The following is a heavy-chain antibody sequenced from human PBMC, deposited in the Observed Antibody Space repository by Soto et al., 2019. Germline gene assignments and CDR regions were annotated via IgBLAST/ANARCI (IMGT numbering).Heavy chain of an antibody. J-gene: IGHJ4*02. Sequence: SETLSLTCTVSGGSISSGDYYWSWIRQPPGKGLEWIGYIYYSGSTYYNPSLKSRVTISVDTSKNQFSLKLSSVTAADTAVYYCASGSFPLYYFDYWGQGTLVTVS. CDR3: ASGSFPLYYFDY. V-gene: IGHV4-30-4*01. CDR1: GGSISSGDYY. D-gene: IGHD2-15*01. CDR2: IYYSGST.